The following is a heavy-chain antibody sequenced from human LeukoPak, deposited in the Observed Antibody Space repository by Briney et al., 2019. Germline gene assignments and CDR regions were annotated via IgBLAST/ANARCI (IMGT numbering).Heavy chain of an antibody. CDR2: IYYSGST. J-gene: IGHJ4*02. D-gene: IGHD5-18*01. CDR1: GGSISSGDYY. Sequence: PSETLSLTCTVSGGSISSGDYYWSWIRQPPGKGLEWIGYIYYSGSTYYNPSLKSRVTISVDTSKNQFSLKLSSVTAADTAVYYCARTKRSYGLEFDYWGQGTLVTVSS. CDR3: ARTKRSYGLEFDY. V-gene: IGHV4-30-4*01.